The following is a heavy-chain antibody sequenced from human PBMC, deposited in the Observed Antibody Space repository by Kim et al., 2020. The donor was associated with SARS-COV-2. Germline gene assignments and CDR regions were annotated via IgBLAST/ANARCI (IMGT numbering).Heavy chain of an antibody. J-gene: IGHJ4*02. V-gene: IGHV3-30*01. CDR3: ARPRWYSNGYYDY. D-gene: IGHD3-22*01. Sequence: YEDSVQGRFTVSRDYSTTTLYLQMNSLRGEDTAVYYCARPRWYSNGYYDYWGQGTLVTVSS.